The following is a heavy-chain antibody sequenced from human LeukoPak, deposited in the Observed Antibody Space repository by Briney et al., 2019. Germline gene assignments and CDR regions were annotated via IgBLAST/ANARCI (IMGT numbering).Heavy chain of an antibody. D-gene: IGHD5-24*01. V-gene: IGHV5-51*01. CDR3: ARLRGGMATGRELDY. J-gene: IGHJ4*02. CDR2: FYPGDSDT. CDR1: GYSFTSYW. Sequence: GESLKISCKGSGYSFTSYWIGWVRQMPGKGLEWMGIFYPGDSDTRYSPSFQGQVTISADKSISTAYLQWSSLKASDTAMYYCARLRGGMATGRELDYWGQGTLVTVSS.